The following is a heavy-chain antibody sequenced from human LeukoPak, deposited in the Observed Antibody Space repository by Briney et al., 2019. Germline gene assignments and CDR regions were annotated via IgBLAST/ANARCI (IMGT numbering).Heavy chain of an antibody. CDR3: ARSYRAAAGFDY. J-gene: IGHJ4*02. CDR2: ISYEGSNK. Sequence: GGSLRLSCAASGFAFSSYAMHWVRQAPGKGLEWVAVISYEGSNKYYADSVKGRFTISRDNSKNTLYLQMNSLRAEDTAVYYRARSYRAAAGFDYWGQGTLVTVSS. D-gene: IGHD6-13*01. CDR1: GFAFSSYA. V-gene: IGHV3-30-3*01.